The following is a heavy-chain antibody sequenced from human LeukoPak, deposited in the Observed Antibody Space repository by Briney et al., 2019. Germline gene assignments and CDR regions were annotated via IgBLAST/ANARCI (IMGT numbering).Heavy chain of an antibody. D-gene: IGHD3-10*01. CDR1: GGSFSGYY. CDR2: INHSGST. Sequence: SETLSLTCAVYGGSFSGYYWSWIRQPPGKGLEWIGEINHSGSTNYNPSLKSRVTISVDTSKNQFSLKLSSVTAADTAVYYCARLWRITMVRGVIHYFDYWGQGTLVTVSS. CDR3: ARLWRITMVRGVIHYFDY. V-gene: IGHV4-34*01. J-gene: IGHJ4*02.